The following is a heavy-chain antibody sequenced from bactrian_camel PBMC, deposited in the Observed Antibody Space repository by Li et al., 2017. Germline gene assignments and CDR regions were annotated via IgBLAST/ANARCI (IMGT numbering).Heavy chain of an antibody. CDR1: RDMFVNSC. D-gene: IGHD7*01. CDR2: IYPNGVT. J-gene: IGHJ4*01. V-gene: IGHV3S54*01. Sequence: HVQLVESGGGSVQAGGSLTLSCTVSRDMFVNSCMGWFRQAPGKEREGVAGIYPNGVTWYDDSMKGRVTISQDNAKNTLYLQMNSLKSEDTAMYYCVAGARCRPPHVDLRYWGQGTQVTV. CDR3: VAGARCRPPHVDLRY.